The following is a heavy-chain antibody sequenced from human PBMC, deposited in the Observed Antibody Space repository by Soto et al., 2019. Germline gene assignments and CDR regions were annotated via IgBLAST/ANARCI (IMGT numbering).Heavy chain of an antibody. J-gene: IGHJ4*02. CDR3: AHSWYCSGGSCYYTYYFDY. CDR1: GFSLSTSGVG. Sequence: QITLKESGPTLVKPTQTLTLTCTFSGFSLSTSGVGVGWIRQSPGKALEWLALIYWDDDKRYSPSLKSRLTITKDTXXHXVXXTMTNMDPVDTATYYCAHSWYCSGGSCYYTYYFDYWGQGTLVTVSS. D-gene: IGHD2-15*01. V-gene: IGHV2-5*02. CDR2: IYWDDDK.